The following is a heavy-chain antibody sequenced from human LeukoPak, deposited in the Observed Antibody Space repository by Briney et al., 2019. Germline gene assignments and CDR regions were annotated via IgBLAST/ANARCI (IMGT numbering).Heavy chain of an antibody. CDR3: ARALDTTVLLGGY. J-gene: IGHJ4*02. D-gene: IGHD3-16*01. CDR2: MSPYSGSR. V-gene: IGHV1-8*01. CDR1: GYTFTNYG. Sequence: GASVKVSCKTSGYTFTNYGINWVRQATGQGLEWMGWMSPYSGSRGYAQNFQGRVTMTRNSSTNTAYMEMTSLTSEDTAVYYCARALDTTVLLGGYWGQGTLVIVSS.